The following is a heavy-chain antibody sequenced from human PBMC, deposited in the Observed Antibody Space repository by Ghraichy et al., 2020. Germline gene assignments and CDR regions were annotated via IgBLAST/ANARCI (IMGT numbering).Heavy chain of an antibody. D-gene: IGHD3-10*01. V-gene: IGHV3-23*01. CDR2: ISGRGGSI. CDR3: AKDLYGSGSPSFDY. CDR1: GFTFSSYA. Sequence: GGSLRLSCAASGFTFSSYAMNWVRQAPGKGLEWVSCISGRGGSIKYADSVKGRFSISRDDARNTLYLQINSLRGEDTVVYYCAKDLYGSGSPSFDYWGPGTLVTVSA. J-gene: IGHJ4*01.